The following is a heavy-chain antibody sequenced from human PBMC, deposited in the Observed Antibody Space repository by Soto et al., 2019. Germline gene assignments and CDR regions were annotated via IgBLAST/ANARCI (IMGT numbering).Heavy chain of an antibody. CDR3: ATRPTFSNVGPEKYLQH. CDR1: GFTVSNNY. Sequence: EVQLVESGGGLVQPGGSLRLSCVASGFTVSNNYMTWVRQAPGKGLEWVSNMYSGGGTYYTDSVKVRFTISRDDSKNTLYLQMNSLKTEDTGVYYCATRPTFSNVGPEKYLQHWGQGTLVTVSS. V-gene: IGHV3-66*01. CDR2: MYSGGGT. D-gene: IGHD1-26*01. J-gene: IGHJ1*01.